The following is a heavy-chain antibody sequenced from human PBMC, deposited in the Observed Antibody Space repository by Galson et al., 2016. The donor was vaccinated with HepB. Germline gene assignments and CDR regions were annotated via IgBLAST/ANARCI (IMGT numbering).Heavy chain of an antibody. CDR2: IKQDGSEK. CDR1: GFTFSTYY. Sequence: SLRLSCAASGFTFSTYYMTWARQPPGKGLEWVAGIKQDGSEKYYVDSVKGRFTISRDNAKNSLYVQMDSLRAEDTAVYFCARERFCSSATCYVGDAFHIGGQGTMVTVSS. J-gene: IGHJ3*02. V-gene: IGHV3-7*05. D-gene: IGHD2-2*01. CDR3: ARERFCSSATCYVGDAFHI.